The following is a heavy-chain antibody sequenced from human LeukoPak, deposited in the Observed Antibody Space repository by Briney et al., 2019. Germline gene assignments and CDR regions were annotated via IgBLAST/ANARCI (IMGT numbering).Heavy chain of an antibody. V-gene: IGHV3-53*01. CDR3: ARVGYDILTGTFDY. D-gene: IGHD3-9*01. CDR1: GFTVSSNY. Sequence: SGGSLRLSCAASGFTVSSNYMSWVRQAPGKGLEWVSVIYSGGSTYYADSVKGRFTISGDNFKNTLYLQMNSLRAEDTAVYYCARVGYDILTGTFDYWGQGTLVTVSS. CDR2: IYSGGST. J-gene: IGHJ4*02.